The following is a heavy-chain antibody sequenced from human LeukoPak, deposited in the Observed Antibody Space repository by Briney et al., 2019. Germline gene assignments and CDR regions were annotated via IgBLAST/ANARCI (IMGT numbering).Heavy chain of an antibody. J-gene: IGHJ6*02. CDR3: ARTANIVVVVAATRYYYYGMDV. CDR1: GFTFSSYS. V-gene: IGHV3-48*01. Sequence: PGGSLRLSCAASGFTFSSYSMNWVRQAPGKGLEWVSYISSSSSTIYYADSVKGRFTISRDNAKNSLYLQMNSLRAEDTAAYYCARTANIVVVVAATRYYYYGMDVWGQGTTVTVSS. CDR2: ISSSSSTI. D-gene: IGHD2-15*01.